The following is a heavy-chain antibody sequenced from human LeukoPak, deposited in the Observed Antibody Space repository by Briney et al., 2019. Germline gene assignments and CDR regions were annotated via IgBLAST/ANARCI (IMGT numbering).Heavy chain of an antibody. D-gene: IGHD1-26*01. V-gene: IGHV3-48*04. Sequence: GGSLRLPCVASGFTFSSYSMNWVRQAPGEGLEWVSYISSLSGTIYYADSVKGRFTISRDNAKNSLFLQMNSLRAEGTALYYCARDRGGTYMYFQHWGQGTLVTVSS. CDR1: GFTFSSYS. CDR2: ISSLSGTI. J-gene: IGHJ1*01. CDR3: ARDRGGTYMYFQH.